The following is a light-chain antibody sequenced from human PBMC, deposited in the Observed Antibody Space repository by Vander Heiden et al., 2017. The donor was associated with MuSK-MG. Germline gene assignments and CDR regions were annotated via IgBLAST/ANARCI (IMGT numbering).Light chain of an antibody. V-gene: IGLV2-14*01. CDR3: SSYTSSSTLVV. Sequence: SALTQPASVSGSPGQSITISCTGTSSDVGGSNYVSWYQQHPGKAPKLKIYDVSNRPSGVSNRFSGSKSGNTASLTISGLQAEDEADYYCSSYTSSSTLVVFGGGTKL. CDR1: SSDVGGSNY. J-gene: IGLJ2*01. CDR2: DVS.